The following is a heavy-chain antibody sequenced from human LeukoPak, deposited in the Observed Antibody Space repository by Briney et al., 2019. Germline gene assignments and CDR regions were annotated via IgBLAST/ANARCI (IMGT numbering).Heavy chain of an antibody. CDR1: GFTFSSYA. Sequence: HPGGSLRLSCAASGFTFSSYAMSWVRQAPGKVLEWASAISGSGGSTYYADSVKGRFTISRDNSKNTLYLQMNSLRAEDTAVYYCAKDPPSWYSSSWYGFDPWGQGTLVTVSS. CDR2: ISGSGGST. J-gene: IGHJ5*02. D-gene: IGHD6-13*01. CDR3: AKDPPSWYSSSWYGFDP. V-gene: IGHV3-23*01.